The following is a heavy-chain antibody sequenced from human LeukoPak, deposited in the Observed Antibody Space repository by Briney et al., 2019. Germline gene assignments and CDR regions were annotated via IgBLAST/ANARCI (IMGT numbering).Heavy chain of an antibody. D-gene: IGHD7-27*01. CDR1: GGSFSGYY. CDR3: AREGELGMGAFDI. CDR2: INHSGST. V-gene: IGHV4-34*01. J-gene: IGHJ3*02. Sequence: PSETLSLTCAVYGGSFSGYYWSWIRQPPGKGLEWIGEINHSGSTNYNPSLKSRVTISVDTSKNQFSLKLSSVTAADTAVYYCAREGELGMGAFDIWGQGTMVTVSS.